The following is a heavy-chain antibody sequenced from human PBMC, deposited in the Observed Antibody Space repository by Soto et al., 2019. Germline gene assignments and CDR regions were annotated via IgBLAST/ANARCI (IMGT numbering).Heavy chain of an antibody. V-gene: IGHV1-46*01. Sequence: ASVKVSCKASGYTFTSYYMHWVRQAPGQGPEWMGIINPSGGSTSYAQKFQGRVTMTRDTSTSTVYMELSSLRSEDTAVYYRARERGGAAAGTYYYGMDVWGQGTTVTVS. J-gene: IGHJ6*02. CDR3: ARERGGAAAGTYYYGMDV. D-gene: IGHD6-13*01. CDR1: GYTFTSYY. CDR2: INPSGGST.